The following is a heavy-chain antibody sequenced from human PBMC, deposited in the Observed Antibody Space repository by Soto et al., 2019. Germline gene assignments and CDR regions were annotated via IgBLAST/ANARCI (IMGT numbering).Heavy chain of an antibody. V-gene: IGHV1-8*01. CDR1: GYTFTSYD. CDR3: ARSSNWNYIDYGMDV. D-gene: IGHD1-7*01. Sequence: EASVKVSCKASGYTFTSYDINWVRQATGQGLEWMGWMNPNSGNTGYAQKFQGRVTMTRNTSISTAYMELSSLRSEDTAVYYCARSSNWNYIDYGMDVWGQGTTVTISS. CDR2: MNPNSGNT. J-gene: IGHJ6*02.